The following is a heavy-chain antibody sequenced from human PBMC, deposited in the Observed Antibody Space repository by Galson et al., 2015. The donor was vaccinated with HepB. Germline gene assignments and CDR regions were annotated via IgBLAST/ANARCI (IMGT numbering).Heavy chain of an antibody. J-gene: IGHJ4*02. CDR2: IYYSGST. CDR1: GGSISSSSYY. D-gene: IGHD3-10*01. V-gene: IGHV4-39*01. Sequence: SETLSLTCTVSGGSISSSSYYWGWIRQPPGKGLEWIGSIYYSGSTYYNPSLKSRVTISVDTSKNQFSLKLSSVTAADTAVYYCARTYLLWTRTASGPLYFDYWGKGTLVTVSS. CDR3: ARTYLLWTRTASGPLYFDY.